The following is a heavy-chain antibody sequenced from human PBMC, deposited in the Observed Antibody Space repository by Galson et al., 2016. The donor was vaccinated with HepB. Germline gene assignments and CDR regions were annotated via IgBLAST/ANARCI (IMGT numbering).Heavy chain of an antibody. Sequence: ETLSLTCTVSGGSVSSGIYYWSWIRQPPGKGLEWIGHIYYTGSTNYNSSLKSRVTISTDRSKNQFSLKLSSVTAADTALYYCARDRRYDFSSGNPRYGMDVRGQGATVIVSS. CDR2: IYYTGST. V-gene: IGHV4-61*01. CDR1: GGSVSSGIYY. J-gene: IGHJ6*02. CDR3: ARDRRYDFSSGNPRYGMDV. D-gene: IGHD3-3*01.